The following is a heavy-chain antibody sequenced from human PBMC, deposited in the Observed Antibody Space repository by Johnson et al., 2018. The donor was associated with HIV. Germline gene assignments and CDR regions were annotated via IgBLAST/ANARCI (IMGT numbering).Heavy chain of an antibody. CDR3: AKDISDILTGGRDAFDI. CDR1: GFTFHDYG. V-gene: IGHV3-20*04. CDR2: INWNGGST. J-gene: IGHJ3*02. D-gene: IGHD3-9*01. Sequence: VQLVESGGGVVRPGGSLRLSCAASGFTFHDYGMNWVRQTPGKGLEWVSGINWNGGSTGFADSVTGRFTISRDNAKNSLYLQMNSLRVEDTALYYCAKDISDILTGGRDAFDIWGQGTMVTVSS.